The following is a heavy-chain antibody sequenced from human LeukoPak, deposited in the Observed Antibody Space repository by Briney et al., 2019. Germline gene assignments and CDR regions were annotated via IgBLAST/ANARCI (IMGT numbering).Heavy chain of an antibody. V-gene: IGHV3-30*18. CDR2: ISYDGSNK. CDR1: GFTFSSYG. Sequence: GGSLRPSCAASGFTFSSYGMHWVRQAPGKGLEWVAVISYDGSNKYYADSVKGRFTISRDNSKNTLYLQMNSLRAEDTAVYYCAKVNTAMVLFFDYWGQGTLVTVSS. J-gene: IGHJ4*02. D-gene: IGHD5-18*01. CDR3: AKVNTAMVLFFDY.